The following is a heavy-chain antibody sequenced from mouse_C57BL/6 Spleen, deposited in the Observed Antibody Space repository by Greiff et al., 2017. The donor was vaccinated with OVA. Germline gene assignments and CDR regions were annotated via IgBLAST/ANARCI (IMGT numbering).Heavy chain of an antibody. J-gene: IGHJ4*01. CDR3: ARTCADLLPTCSAMDY. D-gene: IGHD1-1*01. V-gene: IGHV1-18*01. CDR2: INPSNGGT. CDR1: GYTFTDYN. Sequence: EVQLQESGPELVKPGASVKISCKASGYTFTDYNMDWVKQRPGKSLEWIGDINPSNGGTNYNQKFKGKATLTADTSSSPAYMELRSLTSEDTAIYYCARTCADLLPTCSAMDYWGQGTSVTVSS.